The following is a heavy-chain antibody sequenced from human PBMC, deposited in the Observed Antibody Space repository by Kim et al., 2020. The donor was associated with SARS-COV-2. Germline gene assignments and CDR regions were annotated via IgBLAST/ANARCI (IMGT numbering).Heavy chain of an antibody. V-gene: IGHV3-30-3*01. D-gene: IGHD6-6*01. CDR3: ARSIAGSYYYGRDV. J-gene: IGHJ6*02. CDR2: ISYDGSNK. Sequence: GGSLRLSCAASGFTFSSYAMHWVRQAPGKGLEWVAVISYDGSNKYYADSVKGRFTISRDNSKNTLYLQMNSLRAEDTAVYYCARSIAGSYYYGRDVWGQGPTVTVSS. CDR1: GFTFSSYA.